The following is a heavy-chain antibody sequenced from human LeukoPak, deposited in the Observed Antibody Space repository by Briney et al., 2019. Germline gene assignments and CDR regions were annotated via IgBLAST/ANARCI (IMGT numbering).Heavy chain of an antibody. CDR1: GFTFSNFA. Sequence: GGSLRLSCAASGFTFSNFAMTWVRQAPGRGLEWVSSIVGSSSTYYADSLKGRFTISRDNAKNSLYLQMNSLRAEDTAVYYCARIGAGSSRDYWGQGTLVTVSS. J-gene: IGHJ4*02. CDR3: ARIGAGSSRDY. CDR2: IVGSSST. D-gene: IGHD6-13*01. V-gene: IGHV3-21*01.